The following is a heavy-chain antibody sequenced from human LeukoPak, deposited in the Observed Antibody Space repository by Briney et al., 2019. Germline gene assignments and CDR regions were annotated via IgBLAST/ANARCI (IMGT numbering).Heavy chain of an antibody. CDR3: ARGKSRTKDLDY. CDR2: INPNSGGT. J-gene: IGHJ4*02. CDR1: GYTFTSYD. D-gene: IGHD1-1*01. Sequence: ASVKVSCKASGYTFTSYDINWVRQAPGQGLEWMGWINPNSGGTNYAQKFQGRVTMTRDTSISTAYMELSRLRSDDTAVYYCARGKSRTKDLDYWGQGTLVTVSS. V-gene: IGHV1-2*02.